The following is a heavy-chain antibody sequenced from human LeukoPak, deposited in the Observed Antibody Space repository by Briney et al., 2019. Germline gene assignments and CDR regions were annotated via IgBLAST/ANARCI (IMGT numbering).Heavy chain of an antibody. J-gene: IGHJ4*02. CDR1: GFTFSSYA. CDR2: ISGSGGST. Sequence: PGGSLRLSCAASGFTFSSYAMSWVRQAPGKGLEWVSAISGSGGSTYYADSVKGRFTISRDNSKNTLYLQMNSLRAEDTAVYYCAKDSDGIVVVPAAPDYWGQGTLVTVSS. D-gene: IGHD2-2*01. V-gene: IGHV3-23*01. CDR3: AKDSDGIVVVPAAPDY.